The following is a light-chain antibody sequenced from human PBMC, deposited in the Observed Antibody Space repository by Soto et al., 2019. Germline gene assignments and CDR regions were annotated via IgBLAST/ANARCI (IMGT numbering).Light chain of an antibody. CDR1: QSVSSSY. CDR3: VQSCSSPR. V-gene: IGKV3-20*01. CDR2: GAS. J-gene: IGKJ4*01. Sequence: IVLTQYPGALSLSLGERATLSCRASQSVSSSYLAWYQQKPGQAPRLLIYGASSRATGIPDRFSGSGSGTDFTLTISRLEPEDFAVYYCVQSCSSPRFCGGTKVDVK.